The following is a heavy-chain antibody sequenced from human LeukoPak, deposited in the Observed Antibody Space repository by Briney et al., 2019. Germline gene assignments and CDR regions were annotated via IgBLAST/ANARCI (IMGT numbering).Heavy chain of an antibody. J-gene: IGHJ5*02. D-gene: IGHD3-10*01. Sequence: SGTLSLTCAVSGGSISSSNWWSWVRQPPGEGLEWIGEIYHSGSTNYNPSLKSRVTISVDKSKNQFSLKLSSVTAADTAVYYCAREARTSMGFGEGWFDPWGQGTLVTVSS. CDR2: IYHSGST. CDR1: GGSISSSNW. CDR3: AREARTSMGFGEGWFDP. V-gene: IGHV4-4*02.